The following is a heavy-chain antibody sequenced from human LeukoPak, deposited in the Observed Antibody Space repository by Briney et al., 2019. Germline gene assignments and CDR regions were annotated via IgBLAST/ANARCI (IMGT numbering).Heavy chain of an antibody. CDR3: AADYGDYVSPSD. Sequence: GGSLRLSCAASGFTFRDSAMHWVRQAPGKGLEGVAVISYDGTNKYYADSVKGRFTISRDNSKNMLFLQMNSLRLEDTAVYYCAADYGDYVSPSDWGQGTLVTVSS. V-gene: IGHV3-30*04. J-gene: IGHJ4*02. CDR2: ISYDGTNK. D-gene: IGHD4-17*01. CDR1: GFTFRDSA.